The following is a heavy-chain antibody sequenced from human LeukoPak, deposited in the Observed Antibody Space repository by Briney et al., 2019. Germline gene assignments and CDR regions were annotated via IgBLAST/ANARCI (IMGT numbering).Heavy chain of an antibody. J-gene: IGHJ4*02. Sequence: SETLSLTCTVSGYSISSGYYWGWIRQPPGKGLEWIGSIYHSGSTYYNPSLKSRVTISVDTSKNQFSLKLSSVTAADTAVYYCASTPADYGDYRGYFDYWGQGTLVTVSS. CDR1: GYSISSGYY. CDR2: IYHSGST. D-gene: IGHD4-17*01. V-gene: IGHV4-38-2*02. CDR3: ASTPADYGDYRGYFDY.